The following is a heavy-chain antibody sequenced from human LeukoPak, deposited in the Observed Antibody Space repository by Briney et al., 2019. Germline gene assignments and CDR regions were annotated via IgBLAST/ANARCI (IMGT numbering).Heavy chain of an antibody. V-gene: IGHV3-23*01. CDR2: NSNSCSFT. Sequence: PGRSLSLSSAVYRLTLSSFATSWVSQAPGKGLEWVSDNSNSCSFTYFADAVKGRFNISRDNSKNTLFLQMNSLRVDDTAVYYCARMVRGVINPCDHWGQGTLVTVSS. D-gene: IGHD3-10*01. CDR3: ARMVRGVINPCDH. J-gene: IGHJ4*02. CDR1: RLTLSSFA.